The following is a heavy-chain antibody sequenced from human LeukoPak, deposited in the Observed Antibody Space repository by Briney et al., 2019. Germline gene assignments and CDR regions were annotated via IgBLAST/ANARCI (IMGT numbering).Heavy chain of an antibody. CDR2: IYYSGST. CDR3: ARGIKGFDY. V-gene: IGHV4-59*01. D-gene: IGHD2/OR15-2a*01. J-gene: IGHJ4*02. CDR1: GGSISSYY. Sequence: SETLSRTCTVSGGSISSYYWSWIRQPPGKGLEWIGYIYYSGSTNYNPSLKSRVTISVDTSKNQFSLKLSSVTAADTAVYYCARGIKGFDYWGQGTLVTVSS.